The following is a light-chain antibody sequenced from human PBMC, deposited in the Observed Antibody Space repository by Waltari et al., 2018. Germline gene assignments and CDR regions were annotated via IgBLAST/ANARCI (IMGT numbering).Light chain of an antibody. CDR2: DVT. CDR3: GSYTARSTYV. Sequence: QSALTQPASVSGSPGQSITIPCTGANSDVGGYNYGSLYQQYPGKAPKLIIYDVTQRPSGISNRFSGSKSGNTASLTISGLQTEDEAYYHCGSYTARSTYVFGTGTKVTVL. V-gene: IGLV2-14*03. J-gene: IGLJ1*01. CDR1: NSDVGGYNY.